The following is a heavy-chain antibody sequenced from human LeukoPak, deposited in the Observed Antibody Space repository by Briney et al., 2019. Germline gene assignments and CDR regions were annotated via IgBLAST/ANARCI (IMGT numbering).Heavy chain of an antibody. D-gene: IGHD3-22*01. Sequence: GGSLRLSCAASGFTFSSYSMNWVRQAPGKGLEWVSSISSSSSYIYYADSVKGRFTISRDIAKNSLYLQMNSLRAEDTAVYYCAKQSEYYYDSSGFDYWGQGTLVTVSS. CDR3: AKQSEYYYDSSGFDY. CDR1: GFTFSSYS. CDR2: ISSSSSYI. V-gene: IGHV3-21*04. J-gene: IGHJ4*02.